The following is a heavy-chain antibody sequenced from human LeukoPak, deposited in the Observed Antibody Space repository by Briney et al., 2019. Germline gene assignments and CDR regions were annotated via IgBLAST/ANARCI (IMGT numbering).Heavy chain of an antibody. D-gene: IGHD3-10*01. J-gene: IGHJ4*02. CDR1: GFTFSSYS. V-gene: IGHV3-21*04. CDR2: ISSSSSYI. Sequence: GGSLRLSCAASGFTFSSYSMNWVRQAPGKGLEWVSSISSSSSYIYYADSVKGRFTISRDNAKNSLYLQMNSLRSEDTAVYYCARSSKGSGSYLGYWGQGTLVTVSS. CDR3: ARSSKGSGSYLGY.